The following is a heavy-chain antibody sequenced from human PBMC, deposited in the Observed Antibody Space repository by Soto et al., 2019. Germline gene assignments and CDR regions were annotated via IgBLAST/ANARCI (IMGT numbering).Heavy chain of an antibody. V-gene: IGHV4-4*02. CDR2: IYHSGST. D-gene: IGHD1-26*01. J-gene: IGHJ6*02. Sequence: SETLSLTCAVSGGSISISNWCSWVGQPPGKGLEWIGEIYHSGSTNYNPSLKSRVTISVDKSKNQFSLKLSSVTAADTAVYYCASERRGSYLYYYYYGMDVWGQGTTVTVSS. CDR3: ASERRGSYLYYYYYGMDV. CDR1: GGSISISNW.